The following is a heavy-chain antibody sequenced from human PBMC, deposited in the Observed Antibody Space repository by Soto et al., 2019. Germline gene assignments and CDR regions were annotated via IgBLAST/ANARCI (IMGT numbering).Heavy chain of an antibody. J-gene: IGHJ4*02. CDR3: ASSFWSGYPLDY. CDR2: ISATADST. CDR1: GFIFSSHA. V-gene: IGHV3-23*01. Sequence: GGSLRPSCAASGFIFSSHALTWVRQAPGKGLEWVSAISATADSTYYADSVQGRFTISRDNSKNTLYLQMNSLRAEDTAVYYCASSFWSGYPLDYWGQGTLDTVSS. D-gene: IGHD3-3*01.